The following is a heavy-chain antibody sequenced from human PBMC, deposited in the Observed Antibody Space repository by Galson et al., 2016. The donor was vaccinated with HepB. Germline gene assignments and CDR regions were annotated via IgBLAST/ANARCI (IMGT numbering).Heavy chain of an antibody. Sequence: SVKVSCKASGYTFTSYLVHWVRQAPGQGLEWMGIIKPSGGITSYAQDFQGRVTMTRDTSTSTVYMELSSLRSEDTAVYYCARALYNWNDLPQRRAFDIWGQGTMVTVSP. CDR1: GYTFTSYL. V-gene: IGHV1-46*03. CDR3: ARALYNWNDLPQRRAFDI. J-gene: IGHJ3*02. CDR2: IKPSGGIT. D-gene: IGHD1-20*01.